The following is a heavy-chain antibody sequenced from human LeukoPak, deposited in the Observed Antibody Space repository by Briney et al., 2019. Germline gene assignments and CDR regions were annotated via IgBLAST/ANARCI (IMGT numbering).Heavy chain of an antibody. Sequence: SETLSLTCTVSSDSISSYYRTWIRQPPGKGLEWIAYISYSGITNYNPSLKNRVTISLDTSKNQFSLRLSSVTTADTAVYYCAREGGYSGYLDYWGQGTLVTVSS. CDR1: SDSISSYY. CDR3: AREGGYSGYLDY. V-gene: IGHV4-59*01. CDR2: ISYSGIT. J-gene: IGHJ4*02. D-gene: IGHD5-12*01.